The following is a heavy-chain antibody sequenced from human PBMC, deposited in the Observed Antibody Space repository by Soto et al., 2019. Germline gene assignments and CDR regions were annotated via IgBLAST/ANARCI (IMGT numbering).Heavy chain of an antibody. V-gene: IGHV4-61*01. CDR1: GGSVSSGSYY. D-gene: IGHD5-12*01. CDR2: IYYSGST. J-gene: IGHJ3*02. Sequence: PSETLSLTCTVSGGSVSSGSYYWGWIRQPPGKGLEWIGYIYYSGSTNYNPSLKSRVTISVDTSKNQFSLKLSSVTAADTAVYYCAREPDLRGCAFDIWGQGKMVTVSS. CDR3: AREPDLRGCAFDI.